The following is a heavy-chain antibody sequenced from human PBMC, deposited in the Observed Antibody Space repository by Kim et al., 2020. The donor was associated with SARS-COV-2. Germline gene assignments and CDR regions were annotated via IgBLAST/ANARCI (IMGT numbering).Heavy chain of an antibody. V-gene: IGHV3-7*01. CDR1: GFAFSSHW. CDR3: ARDGRWGFDS. J-gene: IGHJ4*02. D-gene: IGHD3-16*01. Sequence: GGSLRLSCAASGFAFSSHWMSWVRQTPGRVLERVAGIKEDGSREEYLASVKGRFTISRDNTKNSVYLQMNSLGAEDTALYYCARDGRWGFDSWGQGTLVTVSS. CDR2: IKEDGSRE.